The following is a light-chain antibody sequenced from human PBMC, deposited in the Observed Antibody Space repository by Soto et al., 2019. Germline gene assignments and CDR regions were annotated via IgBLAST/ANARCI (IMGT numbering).Light chain of an antibody. CDR3: QQRSNWPTIT. CDR1: QMVGSS. V-gene: IGKV3-11*01. J-gene: IGKJ5*01. Sequence: EIVLTQSPATLSLSPGERPPLPCRPSQMVGSSLAWYQQKPGQAPRLLIYDASNRATGIPARFSGSGSGTDFTLTISSLEPEDFAVYYCQQRSNWPTITFGQGTRLEIK. CDR2: DAS.